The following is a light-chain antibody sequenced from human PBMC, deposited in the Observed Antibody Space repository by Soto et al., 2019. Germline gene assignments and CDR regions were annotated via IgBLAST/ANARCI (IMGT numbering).Light chain of an antibody. J-gene: IGKJ3*01. CDR3: QDFDSAAFI. V-gene: IGKV1-27*01. CDR2: DAS. CDR1: HSISNY. Sequence: DIQMTQSPSSLSASVGDRVTITCRASHSISNYLAWYQQRPGKVPKLLIYDASTLQSGVPSRFSGSGSGTDFTLTISSLLPEDVATYYCQDFDSAAFIFGPGTKVDIK.